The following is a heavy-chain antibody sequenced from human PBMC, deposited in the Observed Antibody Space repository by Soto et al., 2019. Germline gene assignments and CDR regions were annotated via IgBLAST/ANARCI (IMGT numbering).Heavy chain of an antibody. J-gene: IGHJ4*02. CDR2: IYYSGST. CDR1: GGSISSGGYY. D-gene: IGHD6-13*01. Sequence: SETLSLTCTVSGGSISSGGYYWSWIRQHPGKGLEWIGYIYYSGSTYYNPSLKSRVTISVDTSKNQFSLKLSSVTAADTAVYYCARCGVDGSSWSTTFAYWGQGTLVTVSS. CDR3: ARCGVDGSSWSTTFAY. V-gene: IGHV4-31*03.